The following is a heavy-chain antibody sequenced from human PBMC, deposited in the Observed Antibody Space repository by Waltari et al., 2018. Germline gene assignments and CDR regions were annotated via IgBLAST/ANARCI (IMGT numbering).Heavy chain of an antibody. J-gene: IGHJ3*01. V-gene: IGHV4-39*01. D-gene: IGHD5-12*01. CDR2: LSYSGAT. Sequence: QLQLQESGPGLVKPSETLSLTCSVSSVPIPRNRHYWGWSHQPPGLGLEWIGTLSYSGATYTSPYLKSRVTMSRDTSKNQLSLKFDSVTAADTAVYYCATYIGASLGTAAFDVWGQGTMVNVSS. CDR3: ATYIGASLGTAAFDV. CDR1: SVPIPRNRHY.